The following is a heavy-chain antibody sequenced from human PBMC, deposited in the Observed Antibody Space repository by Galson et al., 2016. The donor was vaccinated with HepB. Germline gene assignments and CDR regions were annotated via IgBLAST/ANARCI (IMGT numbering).Heavy chain of an antibody. CDR2: IDHSGST. D-gene: IGHD3-3*01. V-gene: IGHV4-34*01. Sequence: LSLTCAVYGGSFSGYYWSWIRQPPGKGLEWIGEIDHSGSTNYNPSLKSRVTLSVDTSRNRFSLKLSSVTAADTAVYYCARVPYEDLVRRNSYYFDYWGQGTLVTVSS. CDR3: ARVPYEDLVRRNSYYFDY. J-gene: IGHJ4*02. CDR1: GGSFSGYY.